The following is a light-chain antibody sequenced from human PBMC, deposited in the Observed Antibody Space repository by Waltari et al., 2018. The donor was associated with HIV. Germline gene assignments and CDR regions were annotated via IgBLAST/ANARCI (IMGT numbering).Light chain of an antibody. J-gene: IGKJ4*01. CDR3: QQRSNWPLT. V-gene: IGKV3-11*01. CDR1: QSVNRY. Sequence: EIVLTQSPATLSLSPGERATLSCRASQSVNRYLAWFQQKPGQAPRLLIYEASNRATGIPTRFGGSGSGTDFTLTIASLEPEDFAIYYCQQRSNWPLTFGGGTKVEIK. CDR2: EAS.